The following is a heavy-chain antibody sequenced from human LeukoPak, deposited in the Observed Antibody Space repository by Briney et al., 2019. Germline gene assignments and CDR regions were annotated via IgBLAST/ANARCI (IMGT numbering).Heavy chain of an antibody. J-gene: IGHJ3*02. V-gene: IGHV4-59*12. CDR2: IYYSGST. Sequence: KPSETLSLTCTVSGGSISGYYWSWIRQPPGKGLEWIGYIYYSGSTYYNPSLKSRVTISVDTSKNQFSLKLSSVTAADTAVYYCARDQSGSKRVGAFDIWGQGTMVTVSS. D-gene: IGHD1-26*01. CDR1: GGSISGYY. CDR3: ARDQSGSKRVGAFDI.